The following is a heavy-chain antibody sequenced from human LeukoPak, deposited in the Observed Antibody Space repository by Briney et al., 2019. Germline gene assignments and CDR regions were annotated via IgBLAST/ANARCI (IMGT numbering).Heavy chain of an antibody. D-gene: IGHD2-2*01. J-gene: IGHJ5*02. Sequence: ASVKVSCKASGYTFTGYYMHWVRQAPGQGLEWMGWINPNSGGTNYAQKFQGRVTMTRDTSISTAYMELSRLRSDDTAVYYCARDGRLVVPDNWFDPWGQGTLVTVSS. CDR2: INPNSGGT. CDR1: GYTFTGYY. V-gene: IGHV1-2*02. CDR3: ARDGRLVVPDNWFDP.